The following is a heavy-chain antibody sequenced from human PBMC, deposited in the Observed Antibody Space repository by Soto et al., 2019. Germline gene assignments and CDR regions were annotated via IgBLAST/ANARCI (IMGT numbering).Heavy chain of an antibody. CDR2: ISAYNGNT. V-gene: IGHV1-18*01. D-gene: IGHD6-19*01. J-gene: IGHJ5*02. CDR3: ARGLRTGIAVALNWFDP. Sequence: ASVKVSCKASGYTFTSYGISWVRQAPGQGLEWMGWISAYNGNTNYAQKLQGRVTMTTDTSTSTAYMELRSLRSDDTAVYYCARGLRTGIAVALNWFDPWGQGTLVTVS. CDR1: GYTFTSYG.